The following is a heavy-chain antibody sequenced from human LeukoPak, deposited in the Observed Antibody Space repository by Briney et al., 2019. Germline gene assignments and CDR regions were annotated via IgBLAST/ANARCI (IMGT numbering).Heavy chain of an antibody. CDR2: ISGSGGST. J-gene: IGHJ5*02. CDR1: GFTFSSYA. V-gene: IGHV3-23*01. CDR3: AKDPVIAVAGKFDP. Sequence: PGGSLRLSCAASGFTFSSYAMSWVRQAPWKGLEWVSAISGSGGSTYYADSVKGRFTISRDNSKNTLYLQMNSLRAEDTAVYYCAKDPVIAVAGKFDPWGQGTLVTVSS. D-gene: IGHD6-19*01.